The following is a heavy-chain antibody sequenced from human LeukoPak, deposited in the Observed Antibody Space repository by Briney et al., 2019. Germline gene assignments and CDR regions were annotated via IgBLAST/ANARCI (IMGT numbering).Heavy chain of an antibody. J-gene: IGHJ4*02. Sequence: PGGSLRLSCAASGFTFSSYGMHWVRQAPGKGLEWVAVISYDGSNKYYADSVKGRFTISRDNSKNTLYLQMNSLRAEDTAVYYCAKDTGLAAHDYWGQGTLVTVSS. CDR3: AKDTGLAAHDY. D-gene: IGHD1-14*01. CDR2: ISYDGSNK. V-gene: IGHV3-30*18. CDR1: GFTFSSYG.